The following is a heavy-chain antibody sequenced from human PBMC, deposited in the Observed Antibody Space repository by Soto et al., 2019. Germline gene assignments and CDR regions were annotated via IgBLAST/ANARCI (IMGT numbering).Heavy chain of an antibody. V-gene: IGHV4-34*01. CDR1: GGSFSGYY. CDR3: ARQRTSVVTQAYFDV. Sequence: SETLSLTCAVYGGSFSGYYWSWIRQPPGKGLEWIGEINHSGSTNYNPSLKSRVTISVDTSKNQFSLKLKSVTAADTALYFCARQRTSVVTQAYFDVWGPGSLVTVSS. J-gene: IGHJ4*02. D-gene: IGHD2-21*02. CDR2: INHSGST.